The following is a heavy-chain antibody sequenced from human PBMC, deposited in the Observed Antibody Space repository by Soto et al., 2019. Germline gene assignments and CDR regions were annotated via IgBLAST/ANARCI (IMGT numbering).Heavy chain of an antibody. CDR3: ARESTLAY. J-gene: IGHJ4*02. CDR1: GYIFTSHY. CDR2: INPAGGGT. Sequence: GASEKVSCKASGYIFTSHYIHWVRQAPGQGLEWMGIINPAGGGTSYAQKFQGRVTMTRGTSTSTVYMELSSLRSEDTAVYYCARESTLAYWGQGTLVTVSS. V-gene: IGHV1-46*01.